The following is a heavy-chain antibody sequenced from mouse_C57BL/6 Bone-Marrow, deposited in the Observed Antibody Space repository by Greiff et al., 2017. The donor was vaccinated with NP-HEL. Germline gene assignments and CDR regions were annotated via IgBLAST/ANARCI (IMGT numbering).Heavy chain of an antibody. CDR1: GFNIKDDY. CDR2: IDPENGDT. Sequence: EVQLQQSGAELVRPGASVKLSCTASGFNIKDDYMHWVKQRPEQGLEWIGWIDPENGDTEYASKFQGKATITADTSSNTAYLQLSSLTSEDTAVYYCTTEGHWYFDVWGTGTTVTVFS. CDR3: TTEGHWYFDV. D-gene: IGHD3-3*01. J-gene: IGHJ1*03. V-gene: IGHV14-4*01.